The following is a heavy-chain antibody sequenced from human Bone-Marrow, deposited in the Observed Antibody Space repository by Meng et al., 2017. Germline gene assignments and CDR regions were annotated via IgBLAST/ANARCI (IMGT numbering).Heavy chain of an antibody. CDR1: GGSISSRSYY. D-gene: IGHD3-22*01. CDR3: ARREYYYDSSGYYGAGFDY. V-gene: IGHV4-39*01. CDR2: IYYTGRT. J-gene: IGHJ4*02. Sequence: QLQLQESGPGLVKPSETLSLTCTVAGGSISSRSYYWGWIRQPPGKGLEWIGSIYYTGRTYYNPSLKSRVTISVDTSKNQFSLKLSSVTAADTAVYYCARREYYYDSSGYYGAGFDYWGQGTLVTVSS.